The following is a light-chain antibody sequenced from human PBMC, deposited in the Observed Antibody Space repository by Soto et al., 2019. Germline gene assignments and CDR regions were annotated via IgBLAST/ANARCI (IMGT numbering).Light chain of an antibody. Sequence: DIQMTQSPSSLSASVGDRVTITCRSSQSINNYLNWYQQRPGKAPKVLIYDASSLQSGVPSRFSGSGSGTEFTLTISSLQREDFATYYCQQGFSAPPWTFGQGTKV. CDR3: QQGFSAPPWT. CDR1: QSINNY. V-gene: IGKV1-39*01. J-gene: IGKJ1*01. CDR2: DAS.